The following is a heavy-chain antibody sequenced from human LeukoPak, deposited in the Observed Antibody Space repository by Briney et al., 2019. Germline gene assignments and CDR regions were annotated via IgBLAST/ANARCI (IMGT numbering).Heavy chain of an antibody. CDR1: GYTFTCYG. CDR3: ARSGYRYGDDY. V-gene: IGHV1-18*01. Sequence: GAAVKVSCKASGYTFTCYGFSWVRQAPGQGLEWMGWISAYNDNIHYAQKLQGRVTMTTDTSASTAYMELRSLRSDDTAVYYCARSGYRYGDDYWGKGTLVTVST. D-gene: IGHD5-18*01. CDR2: ISAYNDNI. J-gene: IGHJ4*02.